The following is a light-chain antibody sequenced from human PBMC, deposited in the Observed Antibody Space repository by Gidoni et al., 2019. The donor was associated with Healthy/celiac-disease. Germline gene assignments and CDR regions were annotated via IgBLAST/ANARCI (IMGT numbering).Light chain of an antibody. Sequence: DIVLTQSPDSLAVSLGERATINCKSSQSVLYSSNNKNYLAGYQQKPGQPPKLLIYWASTRESGVPDRFSGSGAGTDYTLTISSRQAEDVAVYYCQQYYSTPPYTFGQGTKLEIK. CDR3: QQYYSTPPYT. CDR2: WAS. V-gene: IGKV4-1*01. CDR1: QSVLYSSNNKNY. J-gene: IGKJ2*01.